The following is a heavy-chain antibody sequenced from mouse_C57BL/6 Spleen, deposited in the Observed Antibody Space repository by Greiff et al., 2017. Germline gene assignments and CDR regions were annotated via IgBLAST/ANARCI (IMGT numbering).Heavy chain of an antibody. J-gene: IGHJ3*01. Sequence: QVQLKESGAELVRPGASVTLSCKASGYTFTDYEMHWVKQTPVHGLEWIGAIDPETGGTAYNQKFKGKAILTADKSSSTAYMELRSLTSEDSAVYYCTRGIYYYGNWGQGTLVTVSA. CDR1: GYTFTDYE. V-gene: IGHV1-15*01. CDR3: TRGIYYYGN. D-gene: IGHD1-1*01. CDR2: IDPETGGT.